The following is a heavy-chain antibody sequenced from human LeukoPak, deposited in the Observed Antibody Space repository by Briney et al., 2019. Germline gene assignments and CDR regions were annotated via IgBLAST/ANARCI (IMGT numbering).Heavy chain of an antibody. CDR2: ISAYNGNT. V-gene: IGHV1-18*01. D-gene: IGHD1-26*01. J-gene: IGHJ3*02. CDR3: ASLVRGSYFDAFDI. CDR1: VYTFTSYG. Sequence: ASVKVSCMASVYTFTSYGISWVRQAPGQGLEWMGWISAYNGNTNYAQKLQGRVTMTTDTSTSTAYMELRSLRSDDTAVYYCASLVRGSYFDAFDIWGQGTMVTVSS.